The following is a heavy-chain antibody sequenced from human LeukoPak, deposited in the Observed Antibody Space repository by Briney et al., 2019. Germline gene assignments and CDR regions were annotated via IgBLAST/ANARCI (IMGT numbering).Heavy chain of an antibody. D-gene: IGHD1-7*01. CDR1: GFTFSSYS. J-gene: IGHJ4*02. Sequence: GSPLLFCAASGFTFSSYSMNWGRQAAGEGPGGVSSISYSSGYIYYGLSVKGRFTISRDNAKNSLYLEINSLKAEDTAVYYCGRGGSRITGTIDYWGQGTMVTVSS. CDR2: ISYSSGYI. CDR3: GRGGSRITGTIDY. V-gene: IGHV3-21*01.